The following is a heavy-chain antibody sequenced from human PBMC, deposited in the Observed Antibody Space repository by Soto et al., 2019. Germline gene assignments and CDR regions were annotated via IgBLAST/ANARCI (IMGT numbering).Heavy chain of an antibody. V-gene: IGHV3-30*18. CDR3: AKDADPYYYDSSGYYVDY. D-gene: IGHD3-22*01. J-gene: IGHJ4*02. CDR2: ISYDGSNK. CDR1: GFTFSSYG. Sequence: RLSCAASGFTFSSYGMHWVRQAPGKGLEWVAVISYDGSNKYYADSVKGRFTISRDNSKNTLYLQMNSLRAEDTAVYYCAKDADPYYYDSSGYYVDYWGQGTLVTVSS.